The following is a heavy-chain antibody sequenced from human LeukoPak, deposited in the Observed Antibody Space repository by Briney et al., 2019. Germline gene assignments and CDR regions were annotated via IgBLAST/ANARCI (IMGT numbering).Heavy chain of an antibody. D-gene: IGHD5-24*01. CDR2: IIPIFGSA. CDR1: GGTFNTHS. Sequence: SVKVSCKASGGTFNTHSINWVRQAPGQGLEWMGGIIPIFGSANYAQKFQGRVTITADKSTSTAYLELSSLRSGDTAMYFCVSGLRDGYNYVDGDFWGQGTLLTVSS. V-gene: IGHV1-69*06. J-gene: IGHJ4*02. CDR3: VSGLRDGYNYVDGDF.